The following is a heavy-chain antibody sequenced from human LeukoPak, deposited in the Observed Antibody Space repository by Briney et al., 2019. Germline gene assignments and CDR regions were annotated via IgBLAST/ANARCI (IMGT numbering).Heavy chain of an antibody. CDR2: IWYDGSIK. D-gene: IGHD1-26*01. Sequence: GRSLRLSCAASGFAFSSYGMHWVRQAPGKGLEWVAVIWYDGSIKYYADSVKGRFTLSRDNSKNTLYLQMNSLRAEDTAVYYCARSDRVWELRFLWGQGTLVTVSS. J-gene: IGHJ4*02. CDR3: ARSDRVWELRFL. V-gene: IGHV3-33*01. CDR1: GFAFSSYG.